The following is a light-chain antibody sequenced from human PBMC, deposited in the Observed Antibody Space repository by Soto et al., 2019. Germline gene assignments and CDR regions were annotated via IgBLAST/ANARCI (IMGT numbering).Light chain of an antibody. V-gene: IGKV3-15*01. Sequence: EIVMTQSPATLSVSPGERATLSCRASQSVNNNLAWYQQKPGQAPRLLIYGASTRATGIPARFSGSGSGTDFTLTISSLQSEDFAVYYCQQYNNWPPFTFSQGTRLEIK. CDR3: QQYNNWPPFT. J-gene: IGKJ5*01. CDR1: QSVNNN. CDR2: GAS.